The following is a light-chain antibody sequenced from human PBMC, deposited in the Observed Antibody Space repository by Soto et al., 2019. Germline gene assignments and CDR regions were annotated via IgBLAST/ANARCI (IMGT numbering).Light chain of an antibody. CDR3: QQYNSHRT. Sequence: DFQMTLSPYTLSASVRARVTITCRASQSISSWLAWYQQKPGKAPKLLIYDASSLESGVPSRFSGSESGTEFTLTISSLQPDDSATYYCQQYNSHRTFGQGTKVDIK. V-gene: IGKV1-5*01. CDR1: QSISSW. CDR2: DAS. J-gene: IGKJ1*01.